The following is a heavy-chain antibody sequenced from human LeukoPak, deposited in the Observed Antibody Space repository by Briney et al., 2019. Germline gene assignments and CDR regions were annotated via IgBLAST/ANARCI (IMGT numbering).Heavy chain of an antibody. D-gene: IGHD3-3*01. CDR1: GYTFTSYG. J-gene: IGHJ4*02. V-gene: IGHV1-18*01. Sequence: ASVKVSCKASGYTFTSYGISWVRQAPGQGLEWMGWISAYNGNTNYAQKLQGRVTMTTDTSTSTAYMELRSLRSDDTAVYYCARVEHDFWSGHSYYFDYWGQGTLVTVSS. CDR2: ISAYNGNT. CDR3: ARVEHDFWSGHSYYFDY.